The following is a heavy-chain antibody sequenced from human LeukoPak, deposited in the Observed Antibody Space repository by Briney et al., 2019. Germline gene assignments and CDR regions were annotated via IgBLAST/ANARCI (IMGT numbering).Heavy chain of an antibody. J-gene: IGHJ6*03. CDR3: AREISFYSSSWYTEVYYYMDV. V-gene: IGHV4-39*07. CDR2: IYYSGST. D-gene: IGHD6-13*01. Sequence: PSETLSLTCTVSGGSISSSSYYWGWIRQPPGKGLEWIESIYYSGSTYYNPSLKSRVTISVDTSKNQFSLKLSSVTAADTAVYYCAREISFYSSSWYTEVYYYMDVWGKGTTVTISS. CDR1: GGSISSSSYY.